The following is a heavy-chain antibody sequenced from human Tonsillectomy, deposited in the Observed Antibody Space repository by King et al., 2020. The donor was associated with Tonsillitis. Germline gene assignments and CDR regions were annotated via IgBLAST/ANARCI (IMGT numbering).Heavy chain of an antibody. V-gene: IGHV4-30-4*07. J-gene: IGHJ4*02. CDR3: AKCHSGGSCYS. CDR2: VHFSGKT. D-gene: IGHD2-15*01. CDR1: GDSLNTGTYS. Sequence: QLQESGPAVVRPSQALSLTCAVSGDSLNTGTYSWTWSRQAPEKGLEWIGYVHFSGKTKYNPSLKSRLTISIDTSRNHFSLNLTSVTAADTAVYYCAKCHSGGSCYSWGRGTLVTVSS.